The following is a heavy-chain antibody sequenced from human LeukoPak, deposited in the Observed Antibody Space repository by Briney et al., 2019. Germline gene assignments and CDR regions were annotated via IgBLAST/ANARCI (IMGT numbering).Heavy chain of an antibody. CDR3: ARGGNTMIVVVKYMDV. J-gene: IGHJ6*03. Sequence: PGGSLRLSCAASGFTFSSYWMSWVRQAPGKGLEWVANIKQDGSEKYYVDSVKGRFTISRDNAKNSLYLQMNSLRAEDTAVYYCARGGNTMIVVVKYMDVWGKGTTVTVSS. D-gene: IGHD3-22*01. CDR1: GFTFSSYW. CDR2: IKQDGSEK. V-gene: IGHV3-7*04.